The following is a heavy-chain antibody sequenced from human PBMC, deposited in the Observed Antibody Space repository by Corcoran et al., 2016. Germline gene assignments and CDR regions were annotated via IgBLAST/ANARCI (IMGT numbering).Heavy chain of an antibody. CDR2: INHSGST. D-gene: IGHD6-13*01. CDR3: ARDHTGIAEAGTWFDP. V-gene: IGHV4-34*01. CDR1: GGSFSGYY. J-gene: IGHJ5*02. Sequence: QVQLQQRGAGLLKPSETLSLTCAVYGGSFSGYYWSWIRQPPGKGLEGIGEINHSGSTNYNPSLKSRVTISVSTSKNQFSLKLSSVTAADAAVYYCARDHTGIAEAGTWFDPWGQGTLVTVSS.